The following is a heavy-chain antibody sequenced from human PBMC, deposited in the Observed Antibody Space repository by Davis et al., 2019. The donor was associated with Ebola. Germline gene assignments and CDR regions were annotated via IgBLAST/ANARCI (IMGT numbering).Heavy chain of an antibody. CDR3: AKDRGVGATWGEAFDI. Sequence: PGGSLRLSCVASGFTFSTYGMSWVRQAPGKGLEWVSGTGGSGGNTYYAGSVKGRFTISRDNSKNTLYLQMNSLSAEDTSVYYCAKDRGVGATWGEAFDIWGQGTMVTVSS. J-gene: IGHJ3*02. V-gene: IGHV3-23*01. CDR2: TGGSGGNT. CDR1: GFTFSTYG. D-gene: IGHD1-26*01.